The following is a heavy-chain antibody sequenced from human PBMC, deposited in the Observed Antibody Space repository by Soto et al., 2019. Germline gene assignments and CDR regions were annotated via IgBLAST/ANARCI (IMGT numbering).Heavy chain of an antibody. CDR1: GYTFTTYY. CDR2: INPNGGST. D-gene: IGHD2-15*01. Sequence: QVQLVQSGAEVKRPGASVKVSCKASGYTFTTYYMHWVRQAPGQGLEWLGIINPNGGSTTYAQKFQGRDTRTRDTSTSSVCLELSSLRSEDTAVYYCARAGYCSGGTCFHGNCDYWGQGTLVTVSA. CDR3: ARAGYCSGGTCFHGNCDY. J-gene: IGHJ4*02. V-gene: IGHV1-46*01.